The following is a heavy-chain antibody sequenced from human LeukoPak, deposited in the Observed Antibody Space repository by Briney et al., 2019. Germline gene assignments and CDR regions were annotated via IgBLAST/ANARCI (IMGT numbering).Heavy chain of an antibody. V-gene: IGHV4-34*01. CDR2: INHSGST. CDR1: GGSFSGYY. CDR3: ARAMKYSSSWHRDVRGAFDI. Sequence: SETLSLTCAVYGGSFSGYYWSWIRQPPGKGLEWIGEINHSGSTNYNPSLKSRVTISVDTSKNQFSLKLSSVTAADTAVYYCARAMKYSSSWHRDVRGAFDIWGQGTMVTVSS. D-gene: IGHD6-13*01. J-gene: IGHJ3*02.